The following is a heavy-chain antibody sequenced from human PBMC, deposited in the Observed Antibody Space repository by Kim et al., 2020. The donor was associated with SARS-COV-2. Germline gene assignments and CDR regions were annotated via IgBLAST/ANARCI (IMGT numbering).Heavy chain of an antibody. D-gene: IGHD3-10*01. Sequence: GGSLRLSCAASGFTFSSYAMSWVRQAPGKGLEWVSAISGSGGSTYYADSVKGRFTISRDNSKNTLYLQMNSLRAEDTAVYYCAKDVLRLLWFGGSIPYGMDVWGQGTTVTVSS. CDR2: ISGSGGST. CDR3: AKDVLRLLWFGGSIPYGMDV. CDR1: GFTFSSYA. V-gene: IGHV3-23*01. J-gene: IGHJ6*02.